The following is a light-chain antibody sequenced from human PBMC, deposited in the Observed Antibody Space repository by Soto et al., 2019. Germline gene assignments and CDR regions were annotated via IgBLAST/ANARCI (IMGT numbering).Light chain of an antibody. J-gene: IGKJ1*01. Sequence: DIHMTQSPSSLSASVGDRVTITCRASQGIRNELGWYQQKPGKAPKRLIYDASTLQSGVPSRFSGSGSGTEFSLTISSLQPEDFATYSCLQHYSYPWTFGQGTKVDIK. CDR2: DAS. CDR1: QGIRNE. V-gene: IGKV1-17*01. CDR3: LQHYSYPWT.